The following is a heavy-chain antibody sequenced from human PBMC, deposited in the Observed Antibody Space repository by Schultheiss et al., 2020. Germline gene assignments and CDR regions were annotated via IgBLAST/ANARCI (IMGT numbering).Heavy chain of an antibody. V-gene: IGHV3-23*01. CDR3: AKDSGIVGAHNWFDA. D-gene: IGHD1-26*01. Sequence: GGSLRLSCAASGFTFSSYAMSWVRQAPGKGLEWVSAISGSGGSTYYADSVKGRFTISRDNSKNTLYLQMNSLRAEDTAVYYCAKDSGIVGAHNWFDAWGQGTLVTVSA. CDR2: ISGSGGST. CDR1: GFTFSSYA. J-gene: IGHJ5*02.